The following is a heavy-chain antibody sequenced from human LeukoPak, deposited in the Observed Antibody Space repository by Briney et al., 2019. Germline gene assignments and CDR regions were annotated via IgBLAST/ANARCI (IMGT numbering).Heavy chain of an antibody. D-gene: IGHD2-15*01. V-gene: IGHV3-53*01. CDR1: GFTVSSNY. CDR3: ARVGFGPHMAAFDI. Sequence: GGSLRLSCAASGFTVSSNYMSWVRQAPGKGLEWVSVIYSGGSTYYADSVKGRFTISRDNSKNTLYLQMNSLRAEDTAVYYCARVGFGPHMAAFDIWGQGTMVTVSS. CDR2: IYSGGST. J-gene: IGHJ3*02.